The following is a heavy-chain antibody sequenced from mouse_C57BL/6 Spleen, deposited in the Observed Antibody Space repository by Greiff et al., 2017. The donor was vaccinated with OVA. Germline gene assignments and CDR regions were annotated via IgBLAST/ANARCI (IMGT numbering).Heavy chain of an antibody. V-gene: IGHV1-69*01. J-gene: IGHJ3*01. CDR1: GYTFTSYW. CDR3: AKGRRSFAY. CDR2: IDPSDSYT. D-gene: IGHD1-1*01. Sequence: QVQLKQPGAELVMPGASVKLSCKASGYTFTSYWMHWVKQRPGQGLEWIGEIDPSDSYTNYNQKFKGKSTLTVDKSSSTAYMQLSSLTSEDSAVYYCAKGRRSFAYWGQGTLVTVSA.